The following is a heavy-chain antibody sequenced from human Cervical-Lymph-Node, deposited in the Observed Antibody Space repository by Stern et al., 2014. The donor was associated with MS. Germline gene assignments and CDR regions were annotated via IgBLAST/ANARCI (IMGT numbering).Heavy chain of an antibody. CDR2: INTTSART. CDR3: ANPLPYAS. CDR1: GSTFRNFP. Sequence: VQLVQSGAEVKKPGASVQISCKASGSTFRNFPIHWVRQAPGQGPGWMASINTTSARTTYGQKFQGRVTLATDKPTTTLYIKLNSLRSEDTAVYFCANPLPYASWGQGTLVTVSS. J-gene: IGHJ5*02. D-gene: IGHD4-17*01. V-gene: IGHV1-46*01.